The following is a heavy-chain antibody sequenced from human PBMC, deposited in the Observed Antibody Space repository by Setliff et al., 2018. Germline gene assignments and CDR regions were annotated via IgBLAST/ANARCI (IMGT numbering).Heavy chain of an antibody. D-gene: IGHD1-1*01. CDR3: ARDHNYAYDY. V-gene: IGHV3-7*01. J-gene: IGHJ4*02. CDR1: GFTFSNYW. CDR2: IKQDGSNK. Sequence: GGSLRLSCAASGFTFSNYWMSWVRQAPGKGLEWVANIKQDGSNKYYADSVKGRFTISRDNSKNTLYLQMNSLRAEDTAVYYCARDHNYAYDYWGQGTLVTVSS.